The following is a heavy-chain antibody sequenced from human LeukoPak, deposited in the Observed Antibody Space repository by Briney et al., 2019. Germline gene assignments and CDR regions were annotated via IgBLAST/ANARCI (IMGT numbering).Heavy chain of an antibody. J-gene: IGHJ6*03. V-gene: IGHV1-18*01. CDR3: ALGGVTTIPYFYYYMDV. D-gene: IGHD5-12*01. CDR2: ISAYNGNT. CDR1: GYTFTSYG. Sequence: ASVKVSCKASGYTFTSYGISWVRQAPGQGLEWMGWISAYNGNTNYAQKLQGRVTMTTDTSTSTAYMELRSLRSDDTAVYYCALGGVTTIPYFYYYMDVWGKGTTVTVSS.